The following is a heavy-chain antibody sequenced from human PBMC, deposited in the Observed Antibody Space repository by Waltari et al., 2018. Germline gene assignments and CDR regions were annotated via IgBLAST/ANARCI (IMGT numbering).Heavy chain of an antibody. Sequence: EVHLVESGGGLVHPGDSERLSCAASGVIVSNNYMSWVRQPPGKGLEWVSVIYRGGETYYADSVKGRFTISRDNSKNTLDLQMNNVRAEDTAVYYCTSDHGLSWPLDWGQGTMVTVSS. CDR3: TSDHGLSWPLD. V-gene: IGHV3-53*01. CDR1: GVIVSNNY. J-gene: IGHJ4*02. CDR2: IYRGGET. D-gene: IGHD6-13*01.